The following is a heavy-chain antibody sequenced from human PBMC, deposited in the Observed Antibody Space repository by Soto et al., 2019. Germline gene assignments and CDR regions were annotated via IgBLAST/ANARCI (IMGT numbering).Heavy chain of an antibody. J-gene: IGHJ4*02. V-gene: IGHV3-23*01. CDR2: LNHDGRNT. CDR1: GFTFNDFG. Sequence: EVQLLESGGDLVQSGGSLRLSCEASGFTFNDFGVSWVRQTPGKGLEWVSTLNHDGRNTHYAASVEGRFTISRDNSKNTLYLQMGSLRAEDTAIYYCAKDAGNEESLFDYWGRGTLVTVSS. CDR3: AKDAGNEESLFDY.